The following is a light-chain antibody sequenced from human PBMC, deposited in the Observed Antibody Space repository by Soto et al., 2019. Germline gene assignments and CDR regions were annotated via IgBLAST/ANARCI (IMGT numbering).Light chain of an antibody. V-gene: IGLV2-14*01. J-gene: IGLJ3*02. Sequence: QSALTQPASVSGSPGPSITISCTGTSSDVGGYNYVSWYQQHPGKAPKLMIYDVSNRPSGVSNRFSGSKSGNTASLTISGLQAEDEADYYCSSYTSSSTPGVFGGGTQLTVL. CDR3: SSYTSSSTPGV. CDR2: DVS. CDR1: SSDVGGYNY.